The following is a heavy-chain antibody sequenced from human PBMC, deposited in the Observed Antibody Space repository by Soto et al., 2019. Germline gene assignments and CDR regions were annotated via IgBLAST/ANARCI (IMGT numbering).Heavy chain of an antibody. D-gene: IGHD6-13*01. J-gene: IGHJ4*02. V-gene: IGHV2-5*02. CDR1: GFSLSTSGVG. CDR3: AHRRRYNSTWYMGFDY. CDR2: IYWDDDK. Sequence: QITLKESGPTLVKPTQTLTLTCTFSGFSLSTSGVGVGWVRQPPGKALEWLTLIYWDDDKRYSRSLKSRLTITNDTSKNQVVLTMTNIDPVDTATYYCAHRRRYNSTWYMGFDYWGQGTLVTVSS.